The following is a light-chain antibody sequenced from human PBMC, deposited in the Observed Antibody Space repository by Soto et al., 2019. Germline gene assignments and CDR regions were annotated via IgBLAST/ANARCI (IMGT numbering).Light chain of an antibody. CDR1: QSISVL. Sequence: DIQMTQSPSTLSASVGDRVTITCRASQSISVLLDWYQQKPGKASKLLIYKASGLESGGPSRFSGSGSGTEFTLTINGLQPDDFATYYCQQYNTFWTFGQGTKVDIK. V-gene: IGKV1-5*03. J-gene: IGKJ1*01. CDR2: KAS. CDR3: QQYNTFWT.